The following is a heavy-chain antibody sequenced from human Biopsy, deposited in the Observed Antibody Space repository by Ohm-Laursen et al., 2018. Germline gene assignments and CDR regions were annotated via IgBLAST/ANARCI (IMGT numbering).Heavy chain of an antibody. J-gene: IGHJ5*01. Sequence: SLRLSCAAPGFSFSDNYMDWVRQAPGKGLEWVGRIRDKANSYTTDYAASVKGRFTIPRDDSKNSLYLQMNSLKTEDTALYYCARAGRYCSGGGCYSWFDSWGQGTLVTVSS. V-gene: IGHV3-72*01. CDR3: ARAGRYCSGGGCYSWFDS. CDR1: GFSFSDNY. CDR2: IRDKANSYTT. D-gene: IGHD2-15*01.